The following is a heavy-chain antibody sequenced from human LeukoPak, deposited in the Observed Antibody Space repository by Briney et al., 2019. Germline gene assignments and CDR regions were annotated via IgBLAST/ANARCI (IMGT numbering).Heavy chain of an antibody. D-gene: IGHD3-9*01. Sequence: PSETLSLTCAPYGGSFSGYYWTWIRQPPGKGLEWIGEINHSGSTNYSPSLKSRVTISLDTSKNQFSLKLTSVTAADTAVYYCARGSRLTGTFDIWGQGTVVTVSS. CDR2: INHSGST. CDR3: ARGSRLTGTFDI. V-gene: IGHV4-34*01. CDR1: GGSFSGYY. J-gene: IGHJ3*02.